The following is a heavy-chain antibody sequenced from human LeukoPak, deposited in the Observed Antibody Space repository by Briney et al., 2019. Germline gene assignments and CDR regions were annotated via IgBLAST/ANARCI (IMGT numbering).Heavy chain of an antibody. CDR2: IYSGGST. J-gene: IGHJ4*02. V-gene: IGHV3-53*01. D-gene: IGHD4-17*01. Sequence: GGSLRLSYAASGFTFSSNYMNWVRRAPGKGLEWVSVIYSGGSTYYADSVKGRFTISRDNSKNTLYLQMNSLRAEDTAVYYCARDLYGVSHDYRGQGTLVTVSS. CDR1: GFTFSSNY. CDR3: ARDLYGVSHDY.